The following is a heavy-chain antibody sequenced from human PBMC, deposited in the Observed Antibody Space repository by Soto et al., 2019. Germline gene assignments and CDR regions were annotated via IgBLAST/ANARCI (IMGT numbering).Heavy chain of an antibody. D-gene: IGHD3-10*01. Sequence: PGGSLRLSCAASGFTFSSYAMSWVRQAPGKGLEWVSAISGSGGSTYYADSVKGRFTISRDNSKNTLYLQMNSLRAEDTAVYYCAKDLAIIGFGELFPRGDDAFDIWGQGTMVTVSS. V-gene: IGHV3-23*01. CDR2: ISGSGGST. CDR3: AKDLAIIGFGELFPRGDDAFDI. J-gene: IGHJ3*02. CDR1: GFTFSSYA.